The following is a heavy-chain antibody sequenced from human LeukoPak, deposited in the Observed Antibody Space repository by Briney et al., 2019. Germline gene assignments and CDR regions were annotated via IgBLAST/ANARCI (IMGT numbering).Heavy chain of an antibody. CDR1: GFTFSSYS. D-gene: IGHD4-17*01. V-gene: IGHV3-21*01. Sequence: PGGSLRLSCAASGFTFSSYSMNWVRQAPGKGLEWVSSISSSSSYIYYADSVKGRFTISRDNAKNSLYLQMNSLRAEDTAVYYCARDQVTVTTGFWFDPWGQGTLVTVSS. CDR2: ISSSSSYI. J-gene: IGHJ5*02. CDR3: ARDQVTVTTGFWFDP.